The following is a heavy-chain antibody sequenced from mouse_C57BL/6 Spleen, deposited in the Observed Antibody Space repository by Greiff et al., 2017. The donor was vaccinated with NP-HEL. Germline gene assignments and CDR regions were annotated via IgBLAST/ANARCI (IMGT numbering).Heavy chain of an antibody. J-gene: IGHJ3*01. CDR2: IYPGDGDT. D-gene: IGHD2-10*01. CDR3: ARAYYGNSFAY. Sequence: VKLQESGPELVKPGASVKISCKASGYAFSSSWMNWVKQRPGTGLEWIGRIYPGDGDTNYNGKFKGKATLTADKSSSTAYMQLSSLTSEDSAVYFCARAYYGNSFAYWGQGTLVTVSA. CDR1: GYAFSSSW. V-gene: IGHV1-82*01.